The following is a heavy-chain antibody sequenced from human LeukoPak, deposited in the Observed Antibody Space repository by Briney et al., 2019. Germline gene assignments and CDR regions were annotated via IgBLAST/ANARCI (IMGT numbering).Heavy chain of an antibody. CDR2: IYYSGRT. Sequence: SETLSLTCTVSGGSISSYYWSWIRQPPGKGLEWIGHIYYSGRTTYNPSLESRVTISVDSSKNQFSLKLSSMTAADTAVYYCARPNSLGYYFDYWGQGTLVTVSS. CDR1: GGSISSYY. CDR3: ARPNSLGYYFDY. V-gene: IGHV4-59*01. J-gene: IGHJ4*02. D-gene: IGHD4-23*01.